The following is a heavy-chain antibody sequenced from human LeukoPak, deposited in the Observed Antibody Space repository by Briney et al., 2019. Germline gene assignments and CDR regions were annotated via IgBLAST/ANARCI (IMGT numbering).Heavy chain of an antibody. CDR3: ARAYCSSTRCSYYFDS. D-gene: IGHD2-2*01. V-gene: IGHV3-21*01. CDR1: GFTFSSYG. J-gene: IGHJ4*02. CDR2: ISSSSTYI. Sequence: GGSLRLSCAASGFTFSSYGMHWVRQAPGKGLEWISSISSSSTYIYYADSVKGRFTISRDNAKNSLYLQMNSLRAEDTAVYYCARAYCSSTRCSYYFDSWGQGTLVTVSS.